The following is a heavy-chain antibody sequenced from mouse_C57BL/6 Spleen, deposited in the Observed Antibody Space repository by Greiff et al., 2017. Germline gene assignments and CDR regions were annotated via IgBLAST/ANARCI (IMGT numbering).Heavy chain of an antibody. CDR1: GYTFTSYW. CDR3: ASGENYSNLRGCAY. J-gene: IGHJ3*01. D-gene: IGHD2-5*01. V-gene: IGHV1-53*01. CDR2: INPSNGGT. Sequence: QVQLQQPGTELVKPGASVKLSCKASGYTFTSYWMHWVKQRPGQGLEWIGNINPSNGGTNYNETFKSKATLTVDNSSSTAYMQISSLTSEDSAVYYCASGENYSNLRGCAYWGQGTLVTVSA.